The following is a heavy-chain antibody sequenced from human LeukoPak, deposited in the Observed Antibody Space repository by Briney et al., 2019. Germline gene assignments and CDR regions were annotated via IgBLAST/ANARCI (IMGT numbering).Heavy chain of an antibody. J-gene: IGHJ6*03. Sequence: ASVKVSCKASGYTFTSYGISWVRQAPGQGFEWMGWISAYNGNTNYAQKLQGRVTMTTDTSTSTAYMELRSLRSDDTAVYYCARDRSSGGIDYYYYMDVWGKGTTVTVSS. CDR1: GYTFTSYG. CDR3: ARDRSSGGIDYYYYMDV. V-gene: IGHV1-18*01. D-gene: IGHD1-14*01. CDR2: ISAYNGNT.